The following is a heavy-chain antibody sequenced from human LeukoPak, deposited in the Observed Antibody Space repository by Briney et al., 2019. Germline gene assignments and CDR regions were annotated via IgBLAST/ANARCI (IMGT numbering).Heavy chain of an antibody. CDR1: GFIFSSYS. V-gene: IGHV3-21*01. D-gene: IGHD3-10*01. CDR3: YPHYYGSGSLSWLDP. CDR2: ISSSSDYI. Sequence: GGSLRLSCAASGFIFSSYSMNWVRQAPGKGVEWVSSISSSSDYIYYADSVKGRFTISRDNAKNSLYLQMNSLGVEDTAVYYCYPHYYGSGSLSWLDPWGQGTLVTVSS. J-gene: IGHJ5*02.